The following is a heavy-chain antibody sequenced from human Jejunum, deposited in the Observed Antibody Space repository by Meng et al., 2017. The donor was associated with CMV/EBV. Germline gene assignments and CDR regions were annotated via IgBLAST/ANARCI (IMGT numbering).Heavy chain of an antibody. CDR2: ISPYNGNT. V-gene: IGHV1-18*01. D-gene: IGHD5-18*01. CDR1: GYVFNTKG. Sequence: SGYVFNTKGISWLRQASGQGFEWIGWISPYNGNTQLADRFQDRVTLTTESSTRTVFMELRTLTSDDTAMYFCARERPGSGYQVTDYWGQGTLVTVSS. J-gene: IGHJ4*02. CDR3: ARERPGSGYQVTDY.